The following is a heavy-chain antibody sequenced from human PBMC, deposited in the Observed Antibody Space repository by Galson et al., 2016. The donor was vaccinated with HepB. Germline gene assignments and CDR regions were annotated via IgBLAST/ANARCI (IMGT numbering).Heavy chain of an antibody. V-gene: IGHV3-74*01. CDR2: INSDGSAT. J-gene: IGHJ5*02. Sequence: SLRLSCAASGFSFRTYEMHWVRQAPGKGLLWVARINSDGSATFYAESVKGRFTISRDNAKNTVDLQMNSLRADDTAVYYCAKDSRPSTGSNSEFDPWGQGTLVTVSS. D-gene: IGHD4-11*01. CDR1: GFSFRTYE. CDR3: AKDSRPSTGSNSEFDP.